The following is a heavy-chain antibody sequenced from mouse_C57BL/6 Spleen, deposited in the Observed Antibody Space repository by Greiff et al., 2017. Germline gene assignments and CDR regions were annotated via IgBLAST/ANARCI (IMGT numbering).Heavy chain of an antibody. J-gene: IGHJ2*01. V-gene: IGHV1-55*01. CDR2: IYPGSGGT. CDR3: ASYNYYDSSYGD. CDR1: GYTFTSYW. D-gene: IGHD1-1*01. Sequence: QVQLQQPGAELVKPGASVKMSCKASGYTFTSYWITWVKQRPGPGLEWIGDIYPGSGGTNYNEKFQSKATLTVDTSSSTPYMQLSSLTSEDSAVYSCASYNYYDSSYGDWGKGTTLTVAS.